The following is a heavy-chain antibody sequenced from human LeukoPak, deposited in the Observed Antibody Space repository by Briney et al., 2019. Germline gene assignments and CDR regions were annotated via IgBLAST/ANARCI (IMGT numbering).Heavy chain of an antibody. V-gene: IGHV3-48*03. CDR3: ARVFGAFDI. Sequence: GGSLRLSCSASGFTLSSYWMHWVRQAPGKGLEWVSYISSSGSTIYYADSVKGRFTISRDNAKNSLYLQMNSLRAEDTAVYYCARVFGAFDIWGQGTMVTVSS. CDR2: ISSSGSTI. J-gene: IGHJ3*02. CDR1: GFTLSSYW. D-gene: IGHD3-16*01.